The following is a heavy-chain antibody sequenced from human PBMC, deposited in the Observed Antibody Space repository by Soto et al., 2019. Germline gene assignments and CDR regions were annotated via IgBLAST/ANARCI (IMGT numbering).Heavy chain of an antibody. V-gene: IGHV4-30-4*01. D-gene: IGHD3-22*01. J-gene: IGHJ5*02. CDR3: ARANYYDSSVFVQRVTSSWFDP. Sequence: SETLSLTCTVSGGSISSGDYYWSWIRQPPGKGLEWIGYNYYSGSTYYNPSLKSRVTISVDTSKNQFSLKLSSVTAADTAVYYCARANYYDSSVFVQRVTSSWFDPWGQGSLVTVAA. CDR2: NYYSGST. CDR1: GGSISSGDYY.